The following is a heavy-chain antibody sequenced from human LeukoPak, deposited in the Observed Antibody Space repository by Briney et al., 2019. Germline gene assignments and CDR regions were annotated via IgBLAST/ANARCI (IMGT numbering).Heavy chain of an antibody. Sequence: SETLSLTCTVSGGSISSSSYYWGWIRQPPGMGLEWIGSIHYSGSTYYNPSLKSRVTISVDTSKNQFSLKLSSVTAADTAVYYCARQRETGHPTSLDYWGQGTLVTVSS. J-gene: IGHJ4*02. D-gene: IGHD1-1*01. CDR2: IHYSGST. CDR3: ARQRETGHPTSLDY. CDR1: GGSISSSSYY. V-gene: IGHV4-39*01.